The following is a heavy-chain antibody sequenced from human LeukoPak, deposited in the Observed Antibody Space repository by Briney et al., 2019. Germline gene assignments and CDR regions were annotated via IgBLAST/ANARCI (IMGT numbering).Heavy chain of an antibody. Sequence: PGGSLRLSCAASGFNVTSNYISWVRQAPGKGLEWVSVIYSDGTTYYADSVEGRFTISRDNSKNTLYLQMNSLRAEDTAVYYCARGLLAVAGGVDYWGQGTLVTVSS. CDR2: IYSDGTT. CDR1: GFNVTSNY. J-gene: IGHJ4*02. CDR3: ARGLLAVAGGVDY. V-gene: IGHV3-53*01. D-gene: IGHD6-19*01.